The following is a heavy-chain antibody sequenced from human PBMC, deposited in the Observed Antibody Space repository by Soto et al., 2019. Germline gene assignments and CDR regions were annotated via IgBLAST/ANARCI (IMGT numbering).Heavy chain of an antibody. CDR1: GFTFSSYE. D-gene: IGHD2-21*02. CDR3: AREGVVTATRDDAFDI. V-gene: IGHV3-48*03. J-gene: IGHJ3*02. Sequence: GGSLRLSCAASGFTFSSYEMNWVRQAPGKGLEWVSYISSSGSTIYYADSVKGRFTISRDNAKNSLYLQMNSLRAEDTAVYYCAREGVVTATRDDAFDIWGQGTMVTVPS. CDR2: ISSSGSTI.